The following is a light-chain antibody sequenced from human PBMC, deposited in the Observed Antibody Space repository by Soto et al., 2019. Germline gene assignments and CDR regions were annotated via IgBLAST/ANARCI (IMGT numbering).Light chain of an antibody. CDR2: RNN. Sequence: SVLTQPPSASGTPGQRVTISCSGSSSNIGSNYVYWYQQLPGTAPKLLIYRNNQRPSGVPDRFSGSRSGTSASLAISGLRSEDEADYYCAAWDDSLSGVLFGGGTKLTVL. CDR1: SSNIGSNY. J-gene: IGLJ2*01. V-gene: IGLV1-47*01. CDR3: AAWDDSLSGVL.